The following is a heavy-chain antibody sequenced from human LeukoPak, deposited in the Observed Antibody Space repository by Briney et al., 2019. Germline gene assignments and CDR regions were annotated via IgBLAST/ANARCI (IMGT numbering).Heavy chain of an antibody. Sequence: GESLKISCKVSGYSFTNYWIGWVRQMPGKGLEWRGIIYPGDSDTRYSPSFQGQVTISADKSISTAYLQWSSLKASDTAMYYCARHLGYNYGNFDYWGQGTLVTVSS. CDR2: IYPGDSDT. D-gene: IGHD5-18*01. CDR1: GYSFTNYW. V-gene: IGHV5-51*01. J-gene: IGHJ4*02. CDR3: ARHLGYNYGNFDY.